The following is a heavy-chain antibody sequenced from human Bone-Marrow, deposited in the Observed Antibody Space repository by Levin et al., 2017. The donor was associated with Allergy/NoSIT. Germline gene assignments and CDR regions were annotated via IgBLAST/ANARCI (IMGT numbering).Heavy chain of an antibody. V-gene: IGHV4-59*01. CDR2: IHYSGNS. Sequence: PSETLSLTCTVSGGSISSNYWSWIRQPPGEGLEWIGYIHYSGNSYHNPSLKNRVTLSVDTSKNQFSLNLNSVTAADTAVYYCAREISTSWYLSFDYWGQGILVTVSS. J-gene: IGHJ4*02. CDR1: GGSISSNY. D-gene: IGHD6-13*01. CDR3: AREISTSWYLSFDY.